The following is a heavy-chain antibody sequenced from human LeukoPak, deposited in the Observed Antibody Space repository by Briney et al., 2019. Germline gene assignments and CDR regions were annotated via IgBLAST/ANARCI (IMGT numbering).Heavy chain of an antibody. CDR3: ASIDSSGFFDL. Sequence: GGSLRLSCAASGFTFSSYWMSWVRQAPGKGLEWVANIKQDGSEKYYVDSVKGRFTISRDNAKNSLYLQMNSLRAEDTAVYYCASIDSSGFFDLWGRGTLVTVSS. D-gene: IGHD3-22*01. CDR2: IKQDGSEK. CDR1: GFTFSSYW. V-gene: IGHV3-7*01. J-gene: IGHJ2*01.